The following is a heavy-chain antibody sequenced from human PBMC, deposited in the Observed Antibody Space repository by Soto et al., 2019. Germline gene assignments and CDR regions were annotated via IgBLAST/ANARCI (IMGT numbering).Heavy chain of an antibody. CDR2: IYYSGST. V-gene: IGHV4-30-4*01. Sequence: TLSLTCPVSGVSISSGDYYWSWIRQPPGKGLEWIGYIYYSGSTYYNPSLKSRVTISVDTSKNQFSLKLSSVTAADTAVYYCARENNTATVTTSYNWFDPWGQGTLVTVYS. J-gene: IGHJ5*02. CDR3: ARENNTATVTTSYNWFDP. CDR1: GVSISSGDYY. D-gene: IGHD4-4*01.